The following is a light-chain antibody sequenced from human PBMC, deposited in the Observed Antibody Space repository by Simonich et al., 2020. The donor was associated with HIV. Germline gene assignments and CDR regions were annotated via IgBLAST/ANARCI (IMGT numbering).Light chain of an antibody. CDR1: QSLLHNDGKTY. Sequence: DIVMTQTPLSLSVTPGQPASLSCKSSQSLLHNDGKTYLYWYLQTSGQSPQLLIYLGSNRASGVPDRFSGSGSGTDFTLKISRVEAEDVGVYYCMQALQTPYTFGQGTKLEIK. CDR3: MQALQTPYT. CDR2: LGS. J-gene: IGKJ2*01. V-gene: IGKV2-28*01.